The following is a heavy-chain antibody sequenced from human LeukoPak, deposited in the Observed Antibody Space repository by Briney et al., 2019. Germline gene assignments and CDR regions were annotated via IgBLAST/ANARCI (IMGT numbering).Heavy chain of an antibody. CDR1: GGTFSSYA. CDR3: ARDEYQLLYYYYGMDV. D-gene: IGHD2-2*01. CDR2: IIPIFGTA. V-gene: IGHV1-69*13. Sequence: GASVEVSCKASGGTFSSYAISWVRQAPGQGLEWMGGIIPIFGTANYAQKFQGRVTITADESTSTAYMELSSLRSEDTAVYYCARDEYQLLYYYYGMDVWGQGTTVTVSS. J-gene: IGHJ6*02.